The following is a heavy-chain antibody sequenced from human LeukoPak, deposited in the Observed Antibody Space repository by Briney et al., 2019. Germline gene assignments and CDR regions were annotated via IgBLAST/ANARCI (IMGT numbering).Heavy chain of an antibody. J-gene: IGHJ6*02. V-gene: IGHV4-4*02. D-gene: IGHD4-11*01. CDR2: IYHSGST. CDR3: AREASNYYYYGMDV. Sequence: WIGEIYHSGSTNYNPSLKSRVTISVDTSKNQFSLKLSSVTAADTAVYYCAREASNYYYYGMDVWGQGTTVTVSS.